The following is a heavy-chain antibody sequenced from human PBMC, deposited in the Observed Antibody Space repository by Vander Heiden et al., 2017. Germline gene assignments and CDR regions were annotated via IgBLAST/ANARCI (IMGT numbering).Heavy chain of an antibody. D-gene: IGHD3-22*01. CDR2: IYYSGST. J-gene: IGHJ2*01. V-gene: IGHV4-59*01. CDR3: ARERAYDSSWYFDL. Sequence: VQLQESGPGLLKPSETLSLACTVSSGSISSYYWSWIRQPPGKGLEWIGYIYYSGSTNYNPSLKSRVTISVDTSKNQFSLKLGSVTAADTAVYYCARERAYDSSWYFDLWGRGTLVTVSS. CDR1: SGSISSYY.